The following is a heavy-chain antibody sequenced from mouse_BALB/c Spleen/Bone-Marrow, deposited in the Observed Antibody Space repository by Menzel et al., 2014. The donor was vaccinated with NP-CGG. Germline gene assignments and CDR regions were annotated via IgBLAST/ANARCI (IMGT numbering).Heavy chain of an antibody. D-gene: IGHD3-3*01. CDR1: GYSFISYW. Sequence: QVHVKQSGAELVRPGTSVKLSCKASGYSFISYWMNWVKQRPGEGLEWIGTINPSDGETRLNQKFKDKATLTVDKSSSTVYMQFSSRSSEGSAVYYSARKEIRAGSGYWGQGTTLTVSS. CDR3: ARKEIRAGSGY. V-gene: IGHV1-61*01. CDR2: INPSDGET. J-gene: IGHJ2*01.